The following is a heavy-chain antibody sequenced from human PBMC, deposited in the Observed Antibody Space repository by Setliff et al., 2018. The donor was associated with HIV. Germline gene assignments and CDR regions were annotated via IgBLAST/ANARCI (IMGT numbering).Heavy chain of an antibody. CDR3: ARLCIAAAGTRSIPWYFDL. V-gene: IGHV4-59*08. Sequence: PSETLSLTCNVSGGSISTYYWSWIRQPPGKGLEWLGYVSYSGGTNFNPSLESRLAMSVDMSKNHFSLKLRSVTAADTAVYYCARLCIAAAGTRSIPWYFDLWGRGTLVTVSS. D-gene: IGHD6-13*01. J-gene: IGHJ2*01. CDR2: VSYSGGT. CDR1: GGSISTYY.